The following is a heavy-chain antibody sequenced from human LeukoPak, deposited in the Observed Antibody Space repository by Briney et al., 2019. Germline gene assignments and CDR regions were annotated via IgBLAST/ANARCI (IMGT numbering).Heavy chain of an antibody. CDR1: GFTFSRYR. CDR2: ISSSGSTI. CDR3: ARAWSGSSWPPDY. D-gene: IGHD6-13*01. Sequence: GGSLRLSCAASGFTFSRYRMSWVRQAPGKGLEWVSYISSSGSTIHYVDSVKGRFTISRDNAKNSLYLQMNSLRAEDTAVYYCARAWSGSSWPPDYWGQGTLVTVSS. J-gene: IGHJ4*02. V-gene: IGHV3-48*01.